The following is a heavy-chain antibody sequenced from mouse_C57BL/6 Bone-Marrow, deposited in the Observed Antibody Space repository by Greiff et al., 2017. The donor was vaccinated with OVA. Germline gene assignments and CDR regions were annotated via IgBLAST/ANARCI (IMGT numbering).Heavy chain of an antibody. CDR3: ARSGLSSLYFDY. CDR1: GYTFTDYY. V-gene: IGHV1-75*01. J-gene: IGHJ2*01. D-gene: IGHD1-1*01. Sequence: VQLVESGPELVKPGASVKISCKASGYTFTDYYINWVKQRPGQGLEWIGWIFPGSGSTYYNEKFKGKATLTVDKSSSTAYMLLSSLTSEDSAVYFCARSGLSSLYFDYWGQGTTLTVSS. CDR2: IFPGSGST.